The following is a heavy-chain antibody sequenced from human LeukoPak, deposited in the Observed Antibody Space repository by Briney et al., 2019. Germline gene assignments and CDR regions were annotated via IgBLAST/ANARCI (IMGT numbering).Heavy chain of an antibody. CDR2: ISSTNTYI. V-gene: IGHV3-21*01. CDR3: AREGGDAFDI. J-gene: IGHJ3*02. D-gene: IGHD3-16*01. Sequence: TGGSLRHSCAASGFTFTTHSFNWLRQAPGKGLEWVASISSTNTYIKYADSVKGRFTISRDNTKNSVFLQMNSLTGEDTAVYYCAREGGDAFDIWGQGTMVTVSS. CDR1: GFTFTTHS.